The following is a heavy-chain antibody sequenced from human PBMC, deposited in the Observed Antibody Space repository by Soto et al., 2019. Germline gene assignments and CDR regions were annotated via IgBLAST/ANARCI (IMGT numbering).Heavy chain of an antibody. V-gene: IGHV3-33*01. CDR1: GFTFSSYG. CDR3: ARDDEALRWLPLRGDYYYGMDV. Sequence: GGSLRLSCAASGFTFSSYGMHWVRQAPGKGLEWVAVIWYDGSNKYYADSVKGRFTISRDNSKNTLYLQMNSLRAEDTAVYYCARDDEALRWLPLRGDYYYGMDVWGQGTTVTVSS. CDR2: IWYDGSNK. D-gene: IGHD5-12*01. J-gene: IGHJ6*02.